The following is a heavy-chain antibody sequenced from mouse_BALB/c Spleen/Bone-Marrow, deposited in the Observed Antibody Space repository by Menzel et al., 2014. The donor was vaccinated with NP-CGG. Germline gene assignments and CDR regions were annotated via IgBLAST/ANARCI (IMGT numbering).Heavy chain of an antibody. CDR1: GYTFSNYW. D-gene: IGHD3-1*01. Sequence: EVKLQESGTVLARPGAAVKMSCKASGYTFSNYWMHWVKQRPGQGLEWIGTIYPGNSDTTYNQNFKGKAKLTAVTSTSTAYMELSSLTNEDSAVYYCTTLARNNFDYWGQGTTLTVPS. V-gene: IGHV1-5*01. CDR2: IYPGNSDT. CDR3: TTLARNNFDY. J-gene: IGHJ2*01.